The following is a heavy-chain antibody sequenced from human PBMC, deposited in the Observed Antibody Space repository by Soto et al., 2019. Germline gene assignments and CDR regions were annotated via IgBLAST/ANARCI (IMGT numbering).Heavy chain of an antibody. V-gene: IGHV1-46*03. J-gene: IGHJ4*02. CDR1: TFSLRNYY. Sequence: ASVKVSCKASTFSLRNYYMHWVRQAPGQGLEWMEIVKPYNRTKNAERFQGRVTMTRDTSTNTLYMELSSLTSEDTAVYYCARGGFFGFDYLIDYWGQGTLVTVSS. D-gene: IGHD5-12*01. CDR3: ARGGFFGFDYLIDY. CDR2: VKPYNRT.